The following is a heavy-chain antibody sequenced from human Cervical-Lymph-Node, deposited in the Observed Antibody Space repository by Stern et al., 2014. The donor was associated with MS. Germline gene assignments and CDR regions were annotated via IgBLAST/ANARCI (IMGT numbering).Heavy chain of an antibody. CDR3: AKGSGGSGYYPVALDY. J-gene: IGHJ4*02. D-gene: IGHD3-3*01. CDR2: ITWNSVSV. CDR1: GFTFDDYA. V-gene: IGHV3-9*01. Sequence: EVQLVESGGGLVQPGRSLRLSCAASGFTFDDYAMHWVRQAPGKGLEWVSGITWNSVSVGYADSVKGRFTISRDNAKNSLYLQMNSLRGDDTALYYCAKGSGGSGYYPVALDYWGQGTLVTGSS.